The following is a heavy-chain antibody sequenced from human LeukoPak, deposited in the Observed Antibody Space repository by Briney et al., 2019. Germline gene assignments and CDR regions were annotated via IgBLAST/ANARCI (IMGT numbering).Heavy chain of an antibody. CDR2: INWNGGST. D-gene: IGHD1-26*01. V-gene: IGHV3-20*04. CDR3: ARDEEGGSYPLDY. J-gene: IGHJ4*02. CDR1: GFTFDDYG. Sequence: AGGSLRLSCAASGFTFDDYGMSWVRHAPGKGLEWVSGINWNGGSTAYADSVKGRFTISRDNAKNSLYLQMNSLRAEDTAFYYCARDEEGGSYPLDYWGQGTLVTVSS.